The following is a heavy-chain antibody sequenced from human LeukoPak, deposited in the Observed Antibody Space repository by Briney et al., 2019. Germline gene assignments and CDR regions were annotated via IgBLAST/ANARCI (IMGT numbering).Heavy chain of an antibody. Sequence: GGSLRLSCAASGFTVSSNYMSWVRQAPGKGLEWVSVIYSGGSTYYADSVKGRFTISRDNSKNTLYLQMNSLRAEDTAVYYCARGSVTTGPFGMDVWGQGTTVTVSS. V-gene: IGHV3-66*01. CDR1: GFTVSSNY. D-gene: IGHD5-18*01. CDR3: ARGSVTTGPFGMDV. J-gene: IGHJ6*02. CDR2: IYSGGST.